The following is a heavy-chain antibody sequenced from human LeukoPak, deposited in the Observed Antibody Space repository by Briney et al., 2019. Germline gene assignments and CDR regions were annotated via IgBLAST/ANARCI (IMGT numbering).Heavy chain of an antibody. CDR1: GFTFSDYY. J-gene: IGHJ4*02. V-gene: IGHV3-11*01. CDR3: ARDSIVVTAIFDY. Sequence: PGGSLRLSCAASGFTFSDYYMSWIRRAPGKGLEWVSYISSSGSTIYYADSVKGRFTISRDNAKNSLYLQMNSLRAEDTAVYYCARDSIVVTAIFDYWGQGTLVTVSS. D-gene: IGHD2-21*02. CDR2: ISSSGSTI.